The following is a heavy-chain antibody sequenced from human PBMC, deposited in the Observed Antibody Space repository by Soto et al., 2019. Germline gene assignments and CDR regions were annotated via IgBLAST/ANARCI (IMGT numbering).Heavy chain of an antibody. CDR3: ARGSSYDFWSGYHHYYYYGMDV. CDR2: IIPIFGTA. D-gene: IGHD3-3*01. J-gene: IGHJ6*02. Sequence: GASVKVSCKASGYTFTSYAISWVRQAPGQGLEWMGGIIPIFGTANYAQKFQGRVTITADESTSTAYMELSSLRSEDTAVYYCARGSSYDFWSGYHHYYYYGMDVWGQGTTVTVSS. V-gene: IGHV1-69*13. CDR1: GYTFTSYA.